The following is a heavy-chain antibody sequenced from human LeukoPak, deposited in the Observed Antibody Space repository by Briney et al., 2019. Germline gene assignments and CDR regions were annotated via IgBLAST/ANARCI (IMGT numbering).Heavy chain of an antibody. V-gene: IGHV3-23*01. CDR1: GFTVRSNF. Sequence: GGSLRLSCAPSGFTVRSNFMSWVRQAPGKGLEWGSAISGSGGSTYYADSVKGRFTISRDNSKNTLYLQMNSLRAEDTAVYYCAKVGTTVTTGLYYGMDVWGQGTTVTVSS. CDR2: ISGSGGST. D-gene: IGHD4-17*01. J-gene: IGHJ6*02. CDR3: AKVGTTVTTGLYYGMDV.